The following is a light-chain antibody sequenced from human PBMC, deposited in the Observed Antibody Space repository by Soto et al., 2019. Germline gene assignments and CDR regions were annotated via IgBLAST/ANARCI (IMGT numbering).Light chain of an antibody. V-gene: IGKV3-20*01. CDR3: QQYGSSPYT. Sequence: EIVLTHSPGTLSLSPGEIATLSCRASQSVSSSYLAWYQQKPGQAPRLLIYGASRKATGIPDRFSGSGSGTDFTLTISILEPEDFAVYYCQQYGSSPYTCGQGTKLEIK. CDR1: QSVSSSY. J-gene: IGKJ2*01. CDR2: GAS.